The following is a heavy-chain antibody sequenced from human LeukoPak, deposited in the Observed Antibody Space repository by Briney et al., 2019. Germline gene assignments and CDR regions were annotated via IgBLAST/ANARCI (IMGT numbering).Heavy chain of an antibody. D-gene: IGHD3-9*01. J-gene: IGHJ6*03. Sequence: SETLSLTCTVSGGSISSYYWSWIRQPAGKGLEWIGRIYTSGSTNYNPSLKSRVTMSVDTSKNQFSLKLSSVTAADTVVYYCARVVGLRYSLYYMDVWDKGTTVTISS. CDR1: GGSISSYY. V-gene: IGHV4-4*07. CDR3: ARVVGLRYSLYYMDV. CDR2: IYTSGST.